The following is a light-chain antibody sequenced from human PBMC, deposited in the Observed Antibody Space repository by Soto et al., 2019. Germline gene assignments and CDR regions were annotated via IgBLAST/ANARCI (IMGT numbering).Light chain of an antibody. CDR3: MRVLKTLPVT. CDR2: LGS. CDR1: QSLLHSNGFNY. J-gene: IGKJ4*01. V-gene: IGKV2-28*01. Sequence: DIVMTQSPLSLPVTPGEPASISCRASQSLLHSNGFNYLDWYLQKPGQSPQLLIYLGSNRASGVPDRFRGSGTGTDFTLRISRVEAEDVGVYFCMRVLKTLPVTFGGGTKVEIK.